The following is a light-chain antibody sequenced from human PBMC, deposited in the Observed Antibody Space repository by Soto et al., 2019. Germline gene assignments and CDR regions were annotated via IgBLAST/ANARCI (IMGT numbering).Light chain of an antibody. J-gene: IGKJ1*01. CDR3: QQSYSTPPWT. CDR2: AAS. CDR1: QSISTY. V-gene: IGKV1-39*01. Sequence: DIQMTQSPSSLSASVGDRVTITCRTSQSISTYLNWYQQKPGKAPNLLIYAASSLQSGVPSRFSGSGSVTDFTLTISSLQPEDFATYYCQQSYSTPPWTFGQGTKVEI.